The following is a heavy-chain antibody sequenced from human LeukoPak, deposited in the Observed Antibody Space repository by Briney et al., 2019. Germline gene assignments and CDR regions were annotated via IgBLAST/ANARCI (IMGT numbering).Heavy chain of an antibody. CDR3: ARKLGYCSGGTCYTPSRNAFDI. V-gene: IGHV3-48*02. Sequence: GGSLRLSCAASAFTFSTYSMNWVRQAPGKGLEWVSYISRVGDAIYYADSVKGRFTISRDNAKNSLYLQMNSLRDEDTAVYYCARKLGYCSGGTCYTPSRNAFDIWGQGTMVTVSS. D-gene: IGHD2-15*01. CDR2: ISRVGDAI. J-gene: IGHJ3*02. CDR1: AFTFSTYS.